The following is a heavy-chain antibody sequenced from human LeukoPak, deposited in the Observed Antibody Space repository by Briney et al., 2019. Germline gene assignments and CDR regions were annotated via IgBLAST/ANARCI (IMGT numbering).Heavy chain of an antibody. CDR2: VDPEDGET. D-gene: IGHD5-18*01. V-gene: IGHV1-69-2*01. Sequence: KVSCKVSGYTFTDYYMHWVQQAPGKGLEWMGLVDPEDGETIYAEKFQGRVTITADTSTDTAYMELSSLRSEDTAVYYCATGVDTAMAHFDYWGQGTLVTVSS. CDR3: ATGVDTAMAHFDY. CDR1: GYTFTDYY. J-gene: IGHJ4*02.